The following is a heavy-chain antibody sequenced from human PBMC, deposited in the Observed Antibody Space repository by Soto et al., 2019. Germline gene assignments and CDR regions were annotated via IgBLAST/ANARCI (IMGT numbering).Heavy chain of an antibody. CDR3: ASLPPRDIYCGGDCSDY. V-gene: IGHV3-23*01. Sequence: PGGSLRLSCAASGFTFSSYAMSWVRQAPGKGLEWVSAISGSGGSTYYADSVKGRFTISRDNSKNTLYLQMNSLRAEDTAVYYCASLPPRDIYCGGDCSDYWGQGTLVTVSS. CDR2: ISGSGGST. D-gene: IGHD2-21*02. CDR1: GFTFSSYA. J-gene: IGHJ4*02.